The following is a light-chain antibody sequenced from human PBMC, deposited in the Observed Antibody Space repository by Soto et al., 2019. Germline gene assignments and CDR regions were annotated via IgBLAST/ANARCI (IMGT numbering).Light chain of an antibody. CDR1: QSVRSGS. CDR3: QQYGSSPWT. Sequence: TQSPSSLSVSPGERATLSCRASQSVRSGSIAWYQQKPGQAPRLLIYDASTRAAGMPDRFSGSASGTDFTLTISRLEPEDFAVYHCQQYGSSPWTFGQGTKVDI. V-gene: IGKV3-20*01. CDR2: DAS. J-gene: IGKJ1*01.